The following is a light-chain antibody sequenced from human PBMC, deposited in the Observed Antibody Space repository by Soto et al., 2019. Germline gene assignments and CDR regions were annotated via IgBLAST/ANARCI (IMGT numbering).Light chain of an antibody. CDR3: QQYYSVPPT. J-gene: IGKJ1*01. CDR2: WAS. V-gene: IGKV4-1*01. Sequence: DIVMTQSPDSLAVSLGERATINCKSSQSVLYSSNNENSLAWYQQKPGQPPKLLIYWASTRESGVPDRFSGGVSGTDFTLTISSLQAEDVAVYYCQQYYSVPPTFGQGTKVEI. CDR1: QSVLYSSNNENS.